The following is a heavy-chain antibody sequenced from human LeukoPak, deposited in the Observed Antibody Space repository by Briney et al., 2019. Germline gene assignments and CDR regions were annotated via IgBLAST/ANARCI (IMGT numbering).Heavy chain of an antibody. D-gene: IGHD2-15*01. V-gene: IGHV3-23*01. CDR2: ISGSGGST. Sequence: PGGSLRLSCAASGFTFSSYAMSWVRQAPGKGLEWVSAISGSGGSTYYADSVKGRFTISRDNSKNTLYLQMNSLRAEDTAVYYCAKGRCSGGSCPNWFDPWGQGTLVTVSS. J-gene: IGHJ5*02. CDR3: AKGRCSGGSCPNWFDP. CDR1: GFTFSSYA.